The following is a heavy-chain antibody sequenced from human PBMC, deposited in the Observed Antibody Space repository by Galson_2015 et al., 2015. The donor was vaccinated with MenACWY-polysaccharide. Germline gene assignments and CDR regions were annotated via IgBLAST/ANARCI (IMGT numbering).Heavy chain of an antibody. CDR1: GFTFSTYA. D-gene: IGHD4-23*01. CDR3: AKRMTTVGAFDI. J-gene: IGHJ3*02. CDR2: ISYDGSNK. Sequence: SLRLSCAASGFTFSTYAMHWVRQAPGKGLEWVTVISYDGSNKYYADSVKGRFTISRDNSKNTLYLQMNSLRAEDTAVYYCAKRMTTVGAFDIWGHGTMVTVSS. V-gene: IGHV3-30*04.